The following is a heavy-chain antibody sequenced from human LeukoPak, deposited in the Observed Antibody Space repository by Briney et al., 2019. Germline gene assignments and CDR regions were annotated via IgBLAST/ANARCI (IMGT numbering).Heavy chain of an antibody. J-gene: IGHJ4*02. V-gene: IGHV4-34*01. Sequence: SETLSLTCAVYGGSFSGYYWSWIRRPPGKGLEWIGEINHSGSTNYNPSLKSRVTISVDTSKNQFSLKLSSVTAADTAVYYCARGDFDWLLAYSIWGQGTLVTVSS. CDR1: GGSFSGYY. CDR3: ARGDFDWLLAYSI. CDR2: INHSGST. D-gene: IGHD3-9*01.